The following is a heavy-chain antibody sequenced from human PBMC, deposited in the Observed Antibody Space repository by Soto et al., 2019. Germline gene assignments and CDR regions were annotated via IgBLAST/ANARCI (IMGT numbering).Heavy chain of an antibody. CDR3: ARDRVTMVRGVISYYGMDV. CDR2: ISSSGSTI. J-gene: IGHJ6*02. D-gene: IGHD3-10*01. V-gene: IGHV3-48*04. CDR1: GFKISSSS. Sequence: GGSLRLCCASFGFKISSSSMNWVCHAPGRGLEWVAYISSSGSTIYYADSVKGRFTISRDNAKNSLYLQMNSLRAEDTAVYYCARDRVTMVRGVISYYGMDVWGQGTTVTVSS.